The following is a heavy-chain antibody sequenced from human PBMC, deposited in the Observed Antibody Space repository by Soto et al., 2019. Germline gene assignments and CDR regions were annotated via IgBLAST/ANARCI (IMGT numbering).Heavy chain of an antibody. Sequence: GGSLRLACAASGFSFSSYDMHWVRQAPGEGLEWVAVISYDENNRYYADSVKGRFTISRDNSKNTLYLQISSLRPEDTAVYYCANFGLVRRFVNDYAMHVRDPAATVTGSS. D-gene: IGHD3-10*01. J-gene: IGHJ6*02. V-gene: IGHV3-30*18. CDR3: ANFGLVRRFVNDYAMHV. CDR1: GFSFSSYD. CDR2: ISYDENNR.